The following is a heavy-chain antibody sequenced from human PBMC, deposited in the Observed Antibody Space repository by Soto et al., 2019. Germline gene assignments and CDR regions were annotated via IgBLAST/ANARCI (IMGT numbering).Heavy chain of an antibody. CDR1: DVSIISGNW. CDR2: IYHSGNT. Sequence: QVQLQESGPGLVKPSGPLSLTCAVSDVSIISGNWWSWVRPPPGKGLEGIGEIYHSGNTTYHPSLKSRVTISVDKSNNQFALKLTSVTAADTAMYYCARGVDCSGGSCFRGGWLYAMYLWGRGTTVTVSS. D-gene: IGHD2-15*01. V-gene: IGHV4-4*02. CDR3: ARGVDCSGGSCFRGGWLYAMYL. J-gene: IGHJ6*02.